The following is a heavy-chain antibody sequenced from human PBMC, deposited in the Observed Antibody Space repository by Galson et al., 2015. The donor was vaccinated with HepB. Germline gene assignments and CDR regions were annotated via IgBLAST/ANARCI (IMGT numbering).Heavy chain of an antibody. V-gene: IGHV3-15*01. J-gene: IGHJ3*02. D-gene: IGHD1-26*01. CDR2: IKSKTDGGTT. CDR3: TTDPGGSYLKRPI. CDR1: GFTFSNAW. Sequence: SLRLSCAASGFTFSNAWMSWVRQAPGKGLEWVGRIKSKTDGGTTDYAAPVKGRFTISRDDSKNTLYLQMNSLKTEDTAVYYCTTDPGGSYLKRPIWGQGTMVTVSS.